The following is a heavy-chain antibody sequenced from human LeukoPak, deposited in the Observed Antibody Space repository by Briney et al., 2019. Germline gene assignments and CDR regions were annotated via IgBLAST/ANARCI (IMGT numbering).Heavy chain of an antibody. CDR2: ISWDGGST. J-gene: IGHJ6*03. V-gene: IGHV3-43D*04. CDR1: GFTFDDYA. D-gene: IGHD3-22*01. CDR3: AKARGSSGSYYYYYYMDV. Sequence: HPGGSLRLSCAASGFTFDDYAMHWVRHAPGKGLEWVSLISWDGGSTYYADSVKGRFTISRDNSKNSLYLQMNSLRAEDTALYYCAKARGSSGSYYYYYYMDVWGKGTTVTVSS.